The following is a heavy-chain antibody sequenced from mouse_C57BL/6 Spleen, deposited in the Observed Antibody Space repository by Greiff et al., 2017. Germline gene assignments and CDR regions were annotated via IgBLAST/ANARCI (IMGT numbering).Heavy chain of an antibody. J-gene: IGHJ2*01. CDR3: ARWGDYDDGGGFDY. V-gene: IGHV1-52*01. CDR2: IDPSDSET. D-gene: IGHD2-4*01. Sequence: VQLQQPGAELVRPGSSVKLSCKASGYTFTSYWMHWVKQRPIQGLEWIGNIDPSDSETHYNQKFKDKATLTVDKSSSTAYMQLSSLTSEDSAVYYCARWGDYDDGGGFDYWGQGTTLTVSS. CDR1: GYTFTSYW.